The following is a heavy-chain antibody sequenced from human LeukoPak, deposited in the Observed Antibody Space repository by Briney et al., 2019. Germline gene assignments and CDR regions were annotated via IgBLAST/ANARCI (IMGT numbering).Heavy chain of an antibody. Sequence: ASVKVSCKASGYSFTGYYMHWVREAPGQGLEWMGRINPNSGGTNYAQKFQGRVTMTRDTSISTAYMELSRMRSDDRTVYYCSREANYYVDGWGKGTTVSVSS. CDR2: INPNSGGT. CDR1: GYSFTGYY. CDR3: SREANYYVDG. V-gene: IGHV1-2*06. J-gene: IGHJ6*03.